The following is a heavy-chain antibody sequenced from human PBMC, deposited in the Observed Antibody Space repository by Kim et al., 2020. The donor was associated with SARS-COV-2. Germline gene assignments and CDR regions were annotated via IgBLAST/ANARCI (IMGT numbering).Heavy chain of an antibody. J-gene: IGHJ4*02. CDR3: ARGLKDAGTDY. Sequence: GGSLRLSCEASGFTFRDYWLNWVRQAPGKGPVWVSHITSDGSTAGYADSVKGRFTISRDNAKNTVYLQMNSLRAEDTAVYYCARGLKDAGTDYWGQGTLVTVSS. CDR2: ITSDGSTA. D-gene: IGHD1-1*01. CDR1: GFTFRDYW. V-gene: IGHV3-74*01.